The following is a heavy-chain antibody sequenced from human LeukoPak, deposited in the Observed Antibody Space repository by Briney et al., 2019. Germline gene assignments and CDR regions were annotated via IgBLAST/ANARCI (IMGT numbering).Heavy chain of an antibody. D-gene: IGHD5-12*01. CDR3: ARGGAHSGYEFDC. V-gene: IGHV4-59*01. CDR2: IYSSGST. J-gene: IGHJ4*02. CDR1: GVSITSYY. Sequence: SETLSLTCTVSGVSITSYYWTWVRQPPGKGLERIGHIYSSGSTNYNPSLESRLTISVDKSTNQFSLKLSSVTAADTAVYYCARGGAHSGYEFDCWGQGTLVTVSS.